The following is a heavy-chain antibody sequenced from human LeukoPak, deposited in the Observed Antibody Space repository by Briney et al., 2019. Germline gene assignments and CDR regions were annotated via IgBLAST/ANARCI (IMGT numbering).Heavy chain of an antibody. CDR2: IYYSGST. CDR1: GGSISSSSYY. J-gene: IGHJ4*02. D-gene: IGHD3-22*01. Sequence: SETLSLTCTASGGSISSSSYYWGWIRQPPGKGLEWIGSIYYSGSTYYNPSLKSRVTISVDTSKNQFSLKLSSVTAADTAVYYCAREYRLLLVYWGQGTLVTVSS. CDR3: AREYRLLLVY. V-gene: IGHV4-39*07.